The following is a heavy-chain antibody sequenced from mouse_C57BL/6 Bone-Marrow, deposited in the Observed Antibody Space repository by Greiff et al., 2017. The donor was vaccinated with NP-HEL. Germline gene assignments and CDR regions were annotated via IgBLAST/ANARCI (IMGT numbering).Heavy chain of an antibody. D-gene: IGHD2-10*01. CDR1: GYTFTSYW. Sequence: QVQLKQPGAELVRPGSSVKLSCKASGYTFTSYWMHWVKQRPIQGLEWIGNIDPSDSETHYNQKFKDKATLTVDKSSSTAYMQLSSLTSEDSAVYYCARSLLDYAMDYWGQGTSVTVSS. J-gene: IGHJ4*01. CDR2: IDPSDSET. CDR3: ARSLLDYAMDY. V-gene: IGHV1-52*01.